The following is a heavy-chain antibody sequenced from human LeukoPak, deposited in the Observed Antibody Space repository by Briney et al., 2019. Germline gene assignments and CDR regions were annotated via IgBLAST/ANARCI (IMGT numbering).Heavy chain of an antibody. J-gene: IGHJ6*02. D-gene: IGHD6-13*01. V-gene: IGHV4-59*01. CDR3: ASGRQQLAHYGMDV. CDR1: GGSISSYY. Sequence: SETLSLTCTVSGGSISSYYWSWIRQPPGKELEWIGYIYYSGSTNYNPSLKSRVTISVDTSKNQFSLKLSSVTAADTAVYYCASGRQQLAHYGMDVWGQGTTVTVSS. CDR2: IYYSGST.